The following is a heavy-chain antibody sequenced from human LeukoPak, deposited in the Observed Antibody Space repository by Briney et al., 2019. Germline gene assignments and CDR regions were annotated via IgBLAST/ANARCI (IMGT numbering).Heavy chain of an antibody. V-gene: IGHV3-53*01. Sequence: GESLRLSCAASGFTVSSNYMSWVRQAPGKGLEWVSVIYSGGSTYYADSVKGRFTISRDNSKNTLYLQMNSLRAEDTAVYYCARAVAGTVGVGYYYYYYYMDVWGKGTTVTISS. CDR1: GFTVSSNY. CDR2: IYSGGST. D-gene: IGHD6-19*01. CDR3: ARAVAGTVGVGYYYYYYYMDV. J-gene: IGHJ6*03.